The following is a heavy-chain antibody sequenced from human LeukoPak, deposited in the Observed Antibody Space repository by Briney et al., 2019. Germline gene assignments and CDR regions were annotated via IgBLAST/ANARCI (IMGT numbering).Heavy chain of an antibody. CDR2: IFWDDDK. CDR3: AHRQTARAAFDI. CDR1: GFSLSVRAEG. V-gene: IGHV2-5*02. Sequence: SGPALVKPTQTLTLTCSFSGFSLSVRAEGVGWIRQSPGKAPEWLAFIFWDDDKRYSPSLRSRLTITKDTSKNQVVLTMTNVDPVDTATYFCAHRQTARAAFDIWGQGTMVTVSS. J-gene: IGHJ3*02.